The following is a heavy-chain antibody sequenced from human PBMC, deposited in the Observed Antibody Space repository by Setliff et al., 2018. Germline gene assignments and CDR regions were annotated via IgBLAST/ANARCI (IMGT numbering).Heavy chain of an antibody. CDR3: AKCSSWHGHYPHFNY. Sequence: PGGSLRLSCAASGFTFTSYDIHWVRQAPGKGLEWVAVISYDGTYKNFVDSVKARFTISRDNSKDTLYLQMNSLRSEDTAVYYCAKCSSWHGHYPHFNYWGQGTLVTVSS. V-gene: IGHV3-30-3*02. CDR1: GFTFTSYD. D-gene: IGHD6-13*01. J-gene: IGHJ4*02. CDR2: ISYDGTYK.